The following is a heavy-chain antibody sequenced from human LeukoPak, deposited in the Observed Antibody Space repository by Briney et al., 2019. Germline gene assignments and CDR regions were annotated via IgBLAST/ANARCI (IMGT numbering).Heavy chain of an antibody. D-gene: IGHD1-14*01. CDR3: ARARTTAYYYYYYMDV. Sequence: ASVKVSCKASGGTFSSYAISWVRQAPGQGLEWMGGIIPIFGTANYAQKFQGRVTITADKSTSTAYMELSSLRSEDTAVYYCARARTTAYYYYYYMDVWGKGTTVTVSS. V-gene: IGHV1-69*06. CDR2: IIPIFGTA. CDR1: GGTFSSYA. J-gene: IGHJ6*03.